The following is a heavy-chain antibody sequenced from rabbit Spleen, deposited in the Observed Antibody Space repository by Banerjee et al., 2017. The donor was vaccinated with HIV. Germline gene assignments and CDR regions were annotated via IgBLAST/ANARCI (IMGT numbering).Heavy chain of an antibody. V-gene: IGHV1S47*01. CDR3: ARDLAGVIGWNFGW. Sequence: QEQLVESGGGLVQPTGSLTLTCKASGFDFSNYGVSWVRQAPGKGLEWIGYIEPIFGNTYYANWVNGRFTISSHNAQNTLYLQVSSLTAADTATYFCARDLAGVIGWNFGWWGQGTLVTVS. CDR2: IEPIFGNT. CDR1: GFDFSNYG. J-gene: IGHJ3*01. D-gene: IGHD4-1*01.